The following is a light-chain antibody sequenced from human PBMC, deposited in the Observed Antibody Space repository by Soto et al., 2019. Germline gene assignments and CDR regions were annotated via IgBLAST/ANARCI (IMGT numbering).Light chain of an antibody. CDR3: QQRSNWIT. J-gene: IGKJ5*01. CDR1: QGVTTN. V-gene: IGKV3D-11*01. CDR2: DAS. Sequence: EILLTQSPCTLSVSPGERATLSCRAGQGVTTNFAWYQRKSGQSPRLLIYDASYRATGIPARLSGSGSGTDFILTISSLEPEDFAIYYCQQRSNWITFGQGTRLEIK.